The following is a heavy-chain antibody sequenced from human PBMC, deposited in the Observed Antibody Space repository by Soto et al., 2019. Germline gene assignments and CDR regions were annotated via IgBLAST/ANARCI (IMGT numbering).Heavy chain of an antibody. Sequence: PXGSLSLSFAASGFTVSSYSMNWVRQAPGKGLEWVSSISSSSSYIYYADSVKGRFTISRDNAKNSLYLQMNSLRAEDTAVYYCARDNGTVWFGELLYYYYYGMDVWGQGTTVTVSS. CDR2: ISSSSSYI. CDR3: ARDNGTVWFGELLYYYYYGMDV. D-gene: IGHD3-10*01. V-gene: IGHV3-21*01. J-gene: IGHJ6*02. CDR1: GFTVSSYS.